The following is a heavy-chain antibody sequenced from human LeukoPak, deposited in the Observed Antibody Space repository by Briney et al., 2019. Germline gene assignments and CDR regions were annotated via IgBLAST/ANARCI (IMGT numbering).Heavy chain of an antibody. Sequence: SVKVSCKASGYTFTSHYMHWVRQAPGQGLEWMGWINPNSGGTNYAQKFHGRLTMTRNTSTNTAYRELSSMTSEDSVVYYCATTYYYDTSGYYPFDYWGQGTLVTVSS. V-gene: IGHV1-2*02. J-gene: IGHJ4*02. CDR1: GYTFTSHY. CDR2: INPNSGGT. CDR3: ATTYYYDTSGYYPFDY. D-gene: IGHD3-22*01.